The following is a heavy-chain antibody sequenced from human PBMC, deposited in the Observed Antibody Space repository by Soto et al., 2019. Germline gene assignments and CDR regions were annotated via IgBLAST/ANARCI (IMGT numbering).Heavy chain of an antibody. CDR2: IIPIFGTA. Sequence: AVNVSCKASLGTFSSYAISGVRQAPGKGLEWMGGIIPIFGTANYAQKFQGRVTITADKSTSTAYMELSSLRSEDTAVYYCARDITGTRGPWFDPWGQGTLVTVSS. CDR3: ARDITGTRGPWFDP. J-gene: IGHJ5*02. V-gene: IGHV1-69*06. CDR1: LGTFSSYA. D-gene: IGHD1-7*01.